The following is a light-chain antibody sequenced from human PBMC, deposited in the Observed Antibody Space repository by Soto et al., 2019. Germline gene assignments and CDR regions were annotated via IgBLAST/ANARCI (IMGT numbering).Light chain of an antibody. CDR3: SSYISSGLYV. CDR1: SSDVGGYNY. J-gene: IGLJ1*01. V-gene: IGLV2-14*01. Sequence: QSVLTQPASVSGSPGQSITISCTGTSSDVGGYNYVSWYQQYPGKAPKLMIYDVTNRPSGVSNRFSGSKAGNTASLTISGLQAEDEADYYCSSYISSGLYVFGAGTKFPAL. CDR2: DVT.